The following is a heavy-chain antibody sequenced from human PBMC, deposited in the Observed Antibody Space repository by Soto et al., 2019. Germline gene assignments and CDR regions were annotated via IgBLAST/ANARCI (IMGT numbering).Heavy chain of an antibody. V-gene: IGHV4-61*01. CDR1: GGSVTSGNYY. D-gene: IGHD2-21*02. J-gene: IGHJ4*02. Sequence: SETLSLTCTVSGGSVTSGNYYWSWIRQPPGKGLEWIGHIYYSGSTNYNPPLKSRVTISVDASKNQFSLKLSSVTAADTAIYYCARGPVVTPFVDYWGQGTLVTVSS. CDR2: IYYSGST. CDR3: ARGPVVTPFVDY.